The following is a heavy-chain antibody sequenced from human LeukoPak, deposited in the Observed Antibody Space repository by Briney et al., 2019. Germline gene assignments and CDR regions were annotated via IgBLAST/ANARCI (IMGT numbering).Heavy chain of an antibody. CDR1: GGSISSASYY. CDR3: ARYYFYDSRGYYYKWFDP. CDR2: VSASGST. Sequence: SETLSLTCTVSGGSISSASYYWSWIRQPAGKGLEWIGRVSASGSTHYNPSLKSRVTISVDTSKNQFSLNLSSVTAADTAMYYCARYYFYDSRGYYYKWFDPWGQGTLVTVSS. V-gene: IGHV4-61*02. J-gene: IGHJ5*02. D-gene: IGHD3-22*01.